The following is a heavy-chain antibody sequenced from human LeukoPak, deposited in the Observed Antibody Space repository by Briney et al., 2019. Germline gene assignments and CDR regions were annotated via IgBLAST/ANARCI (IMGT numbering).Heavy chain of an antibody. Sequence: GGSLRLSCAASGFTFSGYWMNWVRQAPGKGLEWVANIKLDGSETHYADSVEGRFTISRDNARNSLYLQMHSLRVEDTAVYYCARDTFPSIAAVGYDALDIWGQGTMVIVSS. D-gene: IGHD6-13*01. V-gene: IGHV3-7*01. CDR3: ARDTFPSIAAVGYDALDI. J-gene: IGHJ3*02. CDR2: IKLDGSET. CDR1: GFTFSGYW.